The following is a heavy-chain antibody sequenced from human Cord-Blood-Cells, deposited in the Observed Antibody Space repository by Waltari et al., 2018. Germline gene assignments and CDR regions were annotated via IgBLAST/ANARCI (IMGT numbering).Heavy chain of an antibody. V-gene: IGHV4-30-4*08. D-gene: IGHD5-18*01. Sequence: QVQLQESGPGLVKPSKTLSLPRTVSGASLSSGDYYWSWIRQPPGKGLEWIGYIYYSGSTYYNPSLKSRVTISVDTSKNQFSLKLSSVTAADTAVYYCARDGDTAMAYWYFDLWGRGTLVTVSS. CDR2: IYYSGST. CDR1: GASLSSGDYY. J-gene: IGHJ2*01. CDR3: ARDGDTAMAYWYFDL.